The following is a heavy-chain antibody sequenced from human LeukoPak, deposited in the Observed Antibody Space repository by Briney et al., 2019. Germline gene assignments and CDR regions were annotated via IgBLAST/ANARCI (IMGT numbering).Heavy chain of an antibody. CDR2: IEYDGTDT. V-gene: IGHV3-30*02. D-gene: IGHD2-15*01. J-gene: IGHJ6*04. CDR1: GFTFSNYS. CDR3: ARNRLRATATYMDV. Sequence: GGSLRLSCEASGFTFSNYSMNWVRQAPGKGLEWVAFIEYDGTDTHFADSVRGRFTISRDNSEDTLYLQIITLRAVDTAVYYCARNRLRATATYMDVWGKGTTVTVSS.